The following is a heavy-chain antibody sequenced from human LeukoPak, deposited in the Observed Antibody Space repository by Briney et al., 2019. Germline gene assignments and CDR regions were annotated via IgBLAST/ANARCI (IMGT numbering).Heavy chain of an antibody. CDR1: GFTFSSYS. J-gene: IGHJ4*02. CDR3: ATFPGYSSSSGVY. V-gene: IGHV3-21*01. Sequence: PGGSLRLSCAASGFTFSSYSMNWVRQAPGKGLEWVSSISSSSSYIYYADSVKGRFTISRDNAKNSLYLQMNSLRAEDTAVYYCATFPGYSSSSGVYWGQGTLVTVSS. D-gene: IGHD6-6*01. CDR2: ISSSSSYI.